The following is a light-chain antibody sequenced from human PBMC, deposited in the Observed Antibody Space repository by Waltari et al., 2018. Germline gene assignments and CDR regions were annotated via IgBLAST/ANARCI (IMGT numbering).Light chain of an antibody. CDR1: NIASES. CDR2: YDN. CDR3: QVWHSSSSQVV. V-gene: IGLV3-21*04. J-gene: IGLJ2*01. Sequence: SYVLAQPPSVSVAPGETDRITCGGNNIASESVPWYQQKPGQAPVLVIYYDNDRPSGIPERFSGSSSGNTATLTISGVEAGDEADYYCQVWHSSSSQVVFGGGTELTVL.